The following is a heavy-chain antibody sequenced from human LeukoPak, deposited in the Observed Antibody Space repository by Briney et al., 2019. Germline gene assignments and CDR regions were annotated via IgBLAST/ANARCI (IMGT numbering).Heavy chain of an antibody. Sequence: ASVKVSCKASGFTFTSYYFHWVGQAPGQRLDWMGILNPSGGSTTYARRFQGRVTMTRDTSTSTVYMELSSLLSGATDVYYCARSTVVVPCDMEGAFDIWGQGTMVTVSS. D-gene: IGHD2-2*01. CDR1: GFTFTSYY. CDR2: LNPSGGST. V-gene: IGHV1-46*01. CDR3: ARSTVVVPCDMEGAFDI. J-gene: IGHJ3*02.